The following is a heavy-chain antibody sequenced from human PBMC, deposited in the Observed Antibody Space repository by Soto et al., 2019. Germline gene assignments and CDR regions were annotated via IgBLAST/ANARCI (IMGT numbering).Heavy chain of an antibody. J-gene: IGHJ4*02. D-gene: IGHD6-6*01. V-gene: IGHV3-23*01. CDR3: AKGSASARPYYFDY. CDR2: ISGGSGSV. CDR1: GFTFSTYV. Sequence: GGFLRLSCAASGFTFSTYVMSWVRQAPGKGLEWVSAISGGSGSVFYADSVKGRFTISRDNSKDTLYLQIDSLRDEDTAVYYCAKGSASARPYYFDYWGQGTLVTVSS.